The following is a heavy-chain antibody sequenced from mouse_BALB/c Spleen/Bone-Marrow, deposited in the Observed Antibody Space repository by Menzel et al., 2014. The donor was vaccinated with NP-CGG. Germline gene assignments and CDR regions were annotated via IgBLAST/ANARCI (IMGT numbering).Heavy chain of an antibody. D-gene: IGHD2-1*01. V-gene: IGHV1S53*02. J-gene: IGHJ2*01. CDR3: RRSVGNPFDH. Sequence: QVQLKESDAELVKPGASVKISCKASGYTFTDHAIHWVKQKPEQGLEWIGYISPGNGDIKYNEKFKGKATLTADKSSSTAYMQLSGLTSEDSAVYICRRSVGNPFDHWGQGTTLTVSS. CDR2: ISPGNGDI. CDR1: GYTFTDHA.